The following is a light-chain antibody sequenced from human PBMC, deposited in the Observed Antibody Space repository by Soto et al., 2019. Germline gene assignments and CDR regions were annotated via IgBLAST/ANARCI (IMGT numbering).Light chain of an antibody. CDR1: QSVAANY. CDR2: DAS. V-gene: IGKV3D-20*02. J-gene: IGKJ1*01. CDR3: QHRKNWPWT. Sequence: EVVLTQSPGTLSLSPGERATLSCRASQSVAANYLAWYQQKPGQAPRLLIYDASYRATGVPARFSGSGSGTDFTLTISSLEPEDFAVYFCQHRKNWPWTFGRGTKVDNK.